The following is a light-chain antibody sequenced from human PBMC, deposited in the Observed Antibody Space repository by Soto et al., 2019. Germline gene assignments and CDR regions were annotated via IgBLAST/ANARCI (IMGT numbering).Light chain of an antibody. CDR2: GAS. J-gene: IGKJ1*01. CDR1: QSVSTDY. Sequence: EIVLTQSPGTLSLSPGERATLSCRASQSVSTDYLAWYQHNPGQAPRLLIYGASRRATGIPDRFSGSGSGTAFTLSISRLEPEDFAVYYCQQYGSSPETFGQGTKVEI. V-gene: IGKV3-20*01. CDR3: QQYGSSPET.